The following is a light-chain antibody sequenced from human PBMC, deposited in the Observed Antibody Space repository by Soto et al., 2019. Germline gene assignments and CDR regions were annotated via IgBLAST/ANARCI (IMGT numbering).Light chain of an antibody. CDR2: GAS. CDR3: QQYGSSLL. CDR1: QSVGNN. V-gene: IGKV3-20*01. Sequence: EIVMTQSPVTLSVAPGERVTLSCRARQSVGNNLAWYQQQPGQAPRLLIYGASSRATGIADRFSGSGSGTDFTLTISRLEPEDFAVYYCQQYGSSLLFGQGTKVDIK. J-gene: IGKJ1*01.